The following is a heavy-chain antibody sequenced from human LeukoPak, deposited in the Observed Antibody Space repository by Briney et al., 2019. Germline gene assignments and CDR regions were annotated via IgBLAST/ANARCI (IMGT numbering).Heavy chain of an antibody. CDR1: GFTFDDYT. V-gene: IGHV3-43*01. Sequence: GGSLRLSCAASGFTFDDYTMHWVRQAPGKGLEWVSLISWDGGSTYYADSVKGRYTISRDNAKNSLYLQMNSLRAEDTAVYYCARVYGSSWYNDYFDYWGQGTLVTVSS. CDR3: ARVYGSSWYNDYFDY. CDR2: ISWDGGST. D-gene: IGHD6-13*01. J-gene: IGHJ4*02.